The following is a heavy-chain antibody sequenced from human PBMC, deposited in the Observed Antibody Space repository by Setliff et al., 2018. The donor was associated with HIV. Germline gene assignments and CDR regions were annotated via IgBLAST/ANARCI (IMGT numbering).Heavy chain of an antibody. D-gene: IGHD3-10*01. CDR3: ARDRHSSGLGSYGP. CDR1: GGSISTSY. Sequence: SETLSLTCTVSGGSISTSYWNWIRQPPGKGLEWIAYIYISGTTNYNPSLKSRVTISVDTSRNQFSLRVTSVTAADTAVYFCARDRHSSGLGSYGPWGPGILVTVSS. J-gene: IGHJ5*02. CDR2: IYISGTT. V-gene: IGHV4-59*12.